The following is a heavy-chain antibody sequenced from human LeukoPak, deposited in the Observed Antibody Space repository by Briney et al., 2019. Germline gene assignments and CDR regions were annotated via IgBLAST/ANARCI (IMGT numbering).Heavy chain of an antibody. CDR1: GYTFTCYY. CDR2: INPNSGGT. CDR3: ARAPPLYYYDSSGTYHEAP. D-gene: IGHD3-22*01. V-gene: IGHV1-2*02. J-gene: IGHJ5*02. Sequence: ASVKVSCKASGYTFTCYYMHWVRQAPGQGLEWMGWINPNSGGTNYAQKFQGRVTMTRDTSISTAYMELNRLRSDDTAVYYCARAPPLYYYDSSGTYHEAPWGQGTLVTVSS.